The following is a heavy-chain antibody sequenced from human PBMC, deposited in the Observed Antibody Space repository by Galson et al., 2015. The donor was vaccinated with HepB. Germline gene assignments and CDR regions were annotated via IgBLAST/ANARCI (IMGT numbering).Heavy chain of an antibody. CDR3: ARDSGIAVAGPPDY. D-gene: IGHD6-19*01. CDR1: GFTFSSYA. CDR2: ISYDGSNK. V-gene: IGHV3-30-3*01. Sequence: SLRPSCAASGFTFSSYAMHWVRQAPGKGLEWVAIISYDGSNKYYADSVKGRFTISRDNSKNTLYLQMNSLRAEDTAVYFCARDSGIAVAGPPDYWGQGTLVTVSS. J-gene: IGHJ4*02.